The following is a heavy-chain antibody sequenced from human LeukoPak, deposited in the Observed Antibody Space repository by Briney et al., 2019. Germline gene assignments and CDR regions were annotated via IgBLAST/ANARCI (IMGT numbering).Heavy chain of an antibody. J-gene: IGHJ4*02. V-gene: IGHV3-64*01. D-gene: IGHD3-3*01. CDR2: ISSNGGST. Sequence: PGGSLRLSCAAPGFTFSSYAMHWVRQAPGKGLEYVSAISSNGGSTYYANSVKGRFTISRDNSKNTLYLQMGSLRAEDMAVYYCARDPYDFWSGYYPAPYFDYWGQGTLVTVSS. CDR1: GFTFSSYA. CDR3: ARDPYDFWSGYYPAPYFDY.